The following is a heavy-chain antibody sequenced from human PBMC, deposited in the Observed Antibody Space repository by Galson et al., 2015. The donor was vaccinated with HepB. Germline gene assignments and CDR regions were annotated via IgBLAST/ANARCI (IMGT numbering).Heavy chain of an antibody. V-gene: IGHV3-30*04. CDR3: ARGGEITAKY. CDR2: ISYDGSNK. J-gene: IGHJ4*02. Sequence: SLRLSCAASGFTFSSYAMHWVRQAPGKGLEWVAVISYDGSNKYYADSVKGRFTISRDNSKNTLYLQMNSLRAEDTAVYYCARGGEITAKYWGQGTLVTVSS. D-gene: IGHD5-24*01. CDR1: GFTFSSYA.